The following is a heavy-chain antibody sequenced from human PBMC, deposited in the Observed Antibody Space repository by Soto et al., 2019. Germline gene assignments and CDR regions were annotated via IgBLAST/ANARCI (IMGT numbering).Heavy chain of an antibody. J-gene: IGHJ6*02. D-gene: IGHD5-12*01. V-gene: IGHV5-10-1*01. CDR2: IDPSDSYT. CDR1: GYSFTSYW. Sequence: PGESLKISCKGSGYSFTSYWISWVRQMPGKGLEWMGRIDPSDSYTNYSPSFQGHVTISADKSISTAYLQWSSLKASDTAMYYCARRRMGTKVENYYGMDVWGQGTTVPVSS. CDR3: ARRRMGTKVENYYGMDV.